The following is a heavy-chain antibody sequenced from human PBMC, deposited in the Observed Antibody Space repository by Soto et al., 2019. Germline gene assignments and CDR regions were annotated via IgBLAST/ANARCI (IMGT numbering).Heavy chain of an antibody. D-gene: IGHD6-13*01. J-gene: IGHJ4*02. V-gene: IGHV4-39*01. CDR2: IYYDGST. Sequence: QLQLQESGPGLVKPSETLSLTCTVSAGSISRGSYYWGWIRQPPGKGLEWIGTIYYDGSTYYNPSLKSRVTISVDTSKNQFSLKLSSVTAADTSRYYCARFLAGTGGYYFDYWGQGTLVTVSS. CDR3: ARFLAGTGGYYFDY. CDR1: AGSISRGSYY.